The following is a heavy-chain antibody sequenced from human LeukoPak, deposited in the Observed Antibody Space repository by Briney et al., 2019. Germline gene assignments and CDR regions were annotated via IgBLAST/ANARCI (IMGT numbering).Heavy chain of an antibody. CDR1: GGSISSYY. D-gene: IGHD1-26*01. CDR2: IYYSGST. V-gene: IGHV4-59*08. Sequence: SETLSLTCTVSGGSISSYYWSWIRQPPGKGLEWIGYIYYSGSTNYNPSLKSRVTISVDTSKNQFSLKVTSATAADTAVYYCARSSGNSWGQGTLVIVSS. CDR3: ARSSGNS. J-gene: IGHJ4*02.